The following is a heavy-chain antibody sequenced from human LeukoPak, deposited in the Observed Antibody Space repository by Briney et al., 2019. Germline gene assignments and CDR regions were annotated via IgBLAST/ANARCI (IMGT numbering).Heavy chain of an antibody. CDR2: TFYRSKWYN. Sequence: SQTLSLTCAISGDSVSSNSATWNWIRQSPSRGLEWLGRTFYRSKWYNDYAVSVKSRITINPDTSKNQFSLQLNSVTPEDTAVYYRVTGTLPHHQRLDPWGQGTLVTVSS. CDR1: GDSVSSNSAT. V-gene: IGHV6-1*01. D-gene: IGHD3/OR15-3a*01. J-gene: IGHJ5*02. CDR3: VTGTLPHHQRLDP.